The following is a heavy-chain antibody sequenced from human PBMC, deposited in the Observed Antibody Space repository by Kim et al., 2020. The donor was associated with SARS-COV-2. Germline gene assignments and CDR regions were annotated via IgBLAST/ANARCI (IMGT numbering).Heavy chain of an antibody. CDR2: ISGSGGST. J-gene: IGHJ3*02. D-gene: IGHD2-2*02. V-gene: IGHV3-23*01. CDR1: GFTFSSYA. Sequence: GGSLRLSCAASGFTFSSYAMSWVRQAPGKGLEWVSAISGSGGSTYYADSVKGRFTISRDNSKNTLYLQMNSLRAEDTAVYYCIGYCSSTSCNRLRDAFDIWGQGTMVTVSS. CDR3: IGYCSSTSCNRLRDAFDI.